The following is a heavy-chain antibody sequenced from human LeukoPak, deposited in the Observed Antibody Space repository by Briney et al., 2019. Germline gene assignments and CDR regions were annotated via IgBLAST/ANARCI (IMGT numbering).Heavy chain of an antibody. Sequence: ASVKVSCKASGYTFTSYAMHWVRQAPGQRLEWMGWINAGNGNTKHSQKFQGRVTITRDTSASTAYMELSSLRSEDTAVYYCARDVAAVASDYWGQGTLVTVSS. CDR2: INAGNGNT. J-gene: IGHJ4*02. CDR3: ARDVAAVASDY. V-gene: IGHV1-3*01. D-gene: IGHD6-19*01. CDR1: GYTFTSYA.